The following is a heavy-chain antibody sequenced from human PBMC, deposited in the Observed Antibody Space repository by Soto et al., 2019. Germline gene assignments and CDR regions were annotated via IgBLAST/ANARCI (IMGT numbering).Heavy chain of an antibody. V-gene: IGHV3-23*01. CDR1: GFTFSSYA. D-gene: IGHD3-22*01. CDR3: ANSYDSCGYYYA. J-gene: IGHJ4*02. Sequence: EVQLLESGGGLVQPGGSLRLSCAASGFTFSSYAMSWVRQAPGKGLEWVSAISGSGGSTYYADSVKGRFTISRDNSKNTLYLQMNGLRVEDTAVDYCANSYDSCGYYYAWGQGTLVTVSS. CDR2: ISGSGGST.